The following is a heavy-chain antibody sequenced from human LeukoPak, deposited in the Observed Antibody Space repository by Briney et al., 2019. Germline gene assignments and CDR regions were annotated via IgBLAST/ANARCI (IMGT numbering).Heavy chain of an antibody. J-gene: IGHJ4*02. CDR2: INERGSEK. CDR1: GFTFRSYW. D-gene: IGHD6-19*01. Sequence: GGSLRLSCAASGFTFRSYWMTWVRQAPGKGLEWVANINERGSEKNYLDSVKGRFTISRDNAKNSLYLQMNSLRAEDTAVYYCAKDWGRSQQWLVPMLSSYFDYWGQGTLVTVSS. CDR3: AKDWGRSQQWLVPMLSSYFDY. V-gene: IGHV3-7*01.